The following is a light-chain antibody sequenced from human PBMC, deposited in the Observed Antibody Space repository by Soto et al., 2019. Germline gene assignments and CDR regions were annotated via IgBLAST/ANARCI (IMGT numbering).Light chain of an antibody. CDR3: QQYNNWPPIT. Sequence: EVEMTHSPATLSVSPWEIATRSCRASESVSRNLAWYQQKPGQAPRLLIYDASTRATGIPDRFSGGGSGTEFTLTISSLQSEDFAVYYCQQYNNWPPITFGQGTRLEIK. V-gene: IGKV3-15*01. J-gene: IGKJ5*01. CDR2: DAS. CDR1: ESVSRN.